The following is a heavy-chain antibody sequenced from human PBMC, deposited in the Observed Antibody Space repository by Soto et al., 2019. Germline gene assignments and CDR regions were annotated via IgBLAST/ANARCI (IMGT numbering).Heavy chain of an antibody. CDR1: GGSISYEYYH. CDR3: AREDDGGDRDYYGLDV. D-gene: IGHD2-21*02. J-gene: IGHJ6*02. CDR2: IHYSGSI. V-gene: IGHV4-30-4*08. Sequence: QVQLQQSGPGLVKPSQTLSLTCTVSGGSISYEYYHWTWIRQSPGKGLEWIGYIHYSGSIIYNPSFRRRVTISVDTSWNQFALQLSSVTAADTAVYFCAREDDGGDRDYYGLDVWGQGTTVTVSS.